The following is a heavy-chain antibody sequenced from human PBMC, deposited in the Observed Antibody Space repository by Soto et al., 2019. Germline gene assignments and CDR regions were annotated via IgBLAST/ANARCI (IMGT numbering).Heavy chain of an antibody. D-gene: IGHD6-6*01. CDR3: AEAASGIAARAEDP. V-gene: IGHV1-69*13. J-gene: IGHJ5*02. CDR1: GGAFSSYA. CDR2: IIPIFGTA. Sequence: SVRVSCKASGGAFSSYAISWLLQAPGQGLEWMGGIIPIFGTANYAQKFQGRVTTTADESTSTAYMELSSLRSEDTAVYYCAEAASGIAARAEDPWGQGTLVTVSS.